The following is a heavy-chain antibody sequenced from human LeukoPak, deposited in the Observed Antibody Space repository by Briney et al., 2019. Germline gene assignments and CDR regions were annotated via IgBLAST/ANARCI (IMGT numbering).Heavy chain of an antibody. V-gene: IGHV3-9*01. D-gene: IGHD2-2*01. CDR1: GFTFDDYA. CDR2: ISWNSGSI. CDR3: AKDIGCFSSSSCNDAFDI. J-gene: IGHJ3*02. Sequence: PGRSLRLSCAASGFTFDDYAMHWVRQAPGKGLEWVSGISWNSGSIGYADSVKGRFTISRDNAKNSLYLQMNSLRAEDTALYYCAKDIGCFSSSSCNDAFDIWVQGTMVSVSS.